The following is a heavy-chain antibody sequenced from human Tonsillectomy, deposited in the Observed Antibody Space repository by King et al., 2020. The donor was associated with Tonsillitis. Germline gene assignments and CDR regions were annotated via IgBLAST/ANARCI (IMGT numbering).Heavy chain of an antibody. J-gene: IGHJ4*02. CDR1: GYTFTGYA. CDR3: TRGWGANYIAY. D-gene: IGHD4/OR15-4a*01. V-gene: IGHV1-3*01. Sequence: QLVQSGAEVKKPGASVMVSCKASGYTFTGYAIHWVRQAPGQRLEWMGWINGGNGYTEYSQKFQGRVTFTRDTSASKAYMDLSSLMSEDTAIYYCTRGWGANYIAYWGQGTLVTVSS. CDR2: INGGNGYT.